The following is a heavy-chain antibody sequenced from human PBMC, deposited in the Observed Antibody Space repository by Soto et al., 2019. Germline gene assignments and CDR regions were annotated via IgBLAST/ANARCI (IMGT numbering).Heavy chain of an antibody. CDR1: GYTFTNFG. Sequence: QVKLVQSGAEVKKPGASVKVSCKASGYTFTNFGISWVRQAPGQGLEWMGWIRAYNGNTNYAQNFQGRVTRTADTPTTTAYMALRLLRSDATAVYYCARGGTTIDYWGKGTLVTVAS. D-gene: IGHD4-17*01. J-gene: IGHJ4*02. CDR2: IRAYNGNT. V-gene: IGHV1-18*01. CDR3: ARGGTTIDY.